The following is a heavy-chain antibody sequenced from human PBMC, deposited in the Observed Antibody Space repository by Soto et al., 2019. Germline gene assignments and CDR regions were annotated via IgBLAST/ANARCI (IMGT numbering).Heavy chain of an antibody. V-gene: IGHV1-69*13. CDR2: IIPIFGTA. CDR1: GGTFSSYA. CDR3: ARDPLRGIVLVPAAEYYYYGMDV. Sequence: SVKVSCKASGGTFSSYAISWVRQAPGQGLEWMGGIIPIFGTANYAQKFQGRVTITADESTSTAYMELSSLRSEDTAVYYCARDPLRGIVLVPAAEYYYYGMDVWG. D-gene: IGHD2-2*01. J-gene: IGHJ6*02.